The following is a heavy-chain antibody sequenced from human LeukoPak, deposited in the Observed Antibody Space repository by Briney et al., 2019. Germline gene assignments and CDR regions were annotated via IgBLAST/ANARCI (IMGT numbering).Heavy chain of an antibody. V-gene: IGHV4-39*01. CDR2: IYYSGSA. J-gene: IGHJ4*02. CDR3: AKHEGSYYDKSGYTFDY. D-gene: IGHD3-22*01. CDR1: SGSISSSNYY. Sequence: PSETLSLTCTVSSGSISSSNYYWGWIRQPPGKGLEWIGSIYYSGSAYYNPSLKSRVTISIDTSKNQFSLKLSSVTAADRAVYYCAKHEGSYYDKSGYTFDYWGQGTLVTVSS.